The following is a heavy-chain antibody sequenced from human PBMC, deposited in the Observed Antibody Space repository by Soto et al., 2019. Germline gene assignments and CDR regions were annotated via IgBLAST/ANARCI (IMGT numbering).Heavy chain of an antibody. CDR2: ISGTSRYI. Sequence: GGSLRLSCTVSGFTFSAFSLNWVRQVPGKGLEWISSISGTSRYIDYADSVKGRFTISRDNTNNSVSLQMSRLRTGDTGLYYCSSAMTMGWSPQGYWGQGTLVTVSS. D-gene: IGHD3-10*01. J-gene: IGHJ4*02. V-gene: IGHV3-21*06. CDR3: SSAMTMGWSPQGY. CDR1: GFTFSAFS.